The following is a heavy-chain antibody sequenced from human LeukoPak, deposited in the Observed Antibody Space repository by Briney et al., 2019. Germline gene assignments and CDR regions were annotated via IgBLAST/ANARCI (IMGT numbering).Heavy chain of an antibody. Sequence: SVTVSCKASGGTFSSYAISWVRQAPGQGLEWMGGIIPIFGTANYAQKFQGRVTITADESTSTAYMELSSLRSEDTAVYYCARDRDIVVVPAAIFDYYYGMDVWGQGTTVTVSS. V-gene: IGHV1-69*13. CDR2: IIPIFGTA. J-gene: IGHJ6*02. D-gene: IGHD2-2*02. CDR3: ARDRDIVVVPAAIFDYYYGMDV. CDR1: GGTFSSYA.